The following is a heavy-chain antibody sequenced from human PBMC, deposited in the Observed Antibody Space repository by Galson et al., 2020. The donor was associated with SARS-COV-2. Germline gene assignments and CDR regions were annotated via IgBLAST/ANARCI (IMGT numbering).Heavy chain of an antibody. D-gene: IGHD3-22*01. J-gene: IGHJ4*02. Sequence: GESLKISCAASGFTFRSYAMNWVRQAPGKGLEWVSGISGSGSTTYYAGSVKGRFTISRDNSKNTLYLQMNSLRGEDTAVYYCAKRHRDSSGFDFWGLGTLVTVSS. CDR3: AKRHRDSSGFDF. CDR1: GFTFRSYA. V-gene: IGHV3-23*01. CDR2: ISGSGSTT.